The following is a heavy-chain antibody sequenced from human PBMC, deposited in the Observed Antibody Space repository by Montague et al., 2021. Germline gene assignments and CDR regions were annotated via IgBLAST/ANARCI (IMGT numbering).Heavy chain of an antibody. CDR3: ASLPYSSAWPYYFDH. J-gene: IGHJ4*02. CDR1: GFTFSSYT. V-gene: IGHV3-21*01. CDR2: ISSSSLYI. D-gene: IGHD6-19*01. Sequence: SLRLSCAAPGFTFSSYTINWVRQAPGKGLEWVSSISSSSLYIDYADSVKGRFTISRNNAKNSLYLQMNSLRAEDTAVYYCASLPYSSAWPYYFDHWGQGTLVTVSS.